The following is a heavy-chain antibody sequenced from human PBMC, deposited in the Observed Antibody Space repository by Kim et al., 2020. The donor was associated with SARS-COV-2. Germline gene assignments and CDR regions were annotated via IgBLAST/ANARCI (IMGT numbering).Heavy chain of an antibody. J-gene: IGHJ4*02. CDR3: SKGWKDILTGHND. CDR2: VSGSGDT. CDR1: GFTFSNYA. V-gene: IGHV3-23*01. D-gene: IGHD3-9*01. Sequence: GGSLRLSCVASGFTFSNYAMSWVRQAPGKGLEWVSSVSGSGDTHYADSVKGRFTISRDNSKNTHHLEMNSLRVEDTALYYCSKGWKDILTGHNDWGQGTLVTVSS.